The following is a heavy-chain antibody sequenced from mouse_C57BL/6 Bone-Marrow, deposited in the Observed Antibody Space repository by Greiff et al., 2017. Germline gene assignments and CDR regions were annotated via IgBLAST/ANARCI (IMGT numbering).Heavy chain of an antibody. Sequence: EVQLQQSGPELVKPGASVKISCKASGYTFTDYYMNWVKQSHGKSLEWIGDINPNNGGTSYNQKFKGKATLTVDKSSSTAYMELRSLTSEDSAVYYCATMVTSPYYYAMDYWGQGTSVTVSS. CDR3: ATMVTSPYYYAMDY. CDR2: INPNNGGT. V-gene: IGHV1-26*01. CDR1: GYTFTDYY. D-gene: IGHD2-2*01. J-gene: IGHJ4*01.